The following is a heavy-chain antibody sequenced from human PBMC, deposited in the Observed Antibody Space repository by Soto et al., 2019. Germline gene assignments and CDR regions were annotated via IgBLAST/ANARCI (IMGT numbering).Heavy chain of an antibody. V-gene: IGHV3-48*01. CDR3: ARTIFGVVMRLNDAFDI. D-gene: IGHD3-3*01. J-gene: IGHJ3*02. CDR2: ISSSSSTI. Sequence: GGSLRLSCAASGFTFSSYSMNWVRQAPGKGLEWVSYISSSSSTIYYADSVKGRFTISRDNAKNSLYLQMNSLRAEDTAVYYCARTIFGVVMRLNDAFDIWGQGTMVTVSS. CDR1: GFTFSSYS.